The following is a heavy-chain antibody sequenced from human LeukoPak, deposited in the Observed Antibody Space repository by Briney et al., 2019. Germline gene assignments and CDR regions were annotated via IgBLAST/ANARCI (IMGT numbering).Heavy chain of an antibody. CDR2: IYSGGST. CDR1: GFTVSSNY. CDR3: ARDRWELSSIDY. V-gene: IGHV3-53*01. Sequence: LPGGSLRLSCAASGFTVSSNYRSWVRQAPGKGLEWVSVIYSGGSTYYADSVKGRFTISRDNSKNTLYLQMNSLRAEDTAVYYCARDRWELSSIDYWGQGTLVTVSS. D-gene: IGHD1-26*01. J-gene: IGHJ4*02.